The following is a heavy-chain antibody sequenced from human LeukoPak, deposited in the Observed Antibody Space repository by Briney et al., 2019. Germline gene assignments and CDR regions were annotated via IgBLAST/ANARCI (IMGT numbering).Heavy chain of an antibody. J-gene: IGHJ6*02. CDR2: SSPSGSIA. CDR3: AGEHSSSTGYYYGMDV. V-gene: IGHV3-11*01. Sequence: GGSLRLSCAASGFSLSDYYINWIRQAPGKGLEWVAYSSPSGSIAYYADSVKGRLIVSRDNAKSSLYLQMNSLRAEDTAVYYCAGEHSSSTGYYYGMDVWGQGTTVIVSS. D-gene: IGHD6-6*01. CDR1: GFSLSDYY.